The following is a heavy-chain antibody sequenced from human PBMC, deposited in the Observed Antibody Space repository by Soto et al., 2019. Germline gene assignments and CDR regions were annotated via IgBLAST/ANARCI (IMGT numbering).Heavy chain of an antibody. CDR2: IYHGGNI. J-gene: IGHJ4*02. V-gene: IGHV4-4*02. D-gene: IGHD1-1*01. CDR1: GDSVNTSDW. Sequence: SETLSLTCAVSGDSVNTSDWWNWVRQPPGKGLEWIGEIYHGGNIYYNPALKSRVTISLDKSKNQLSLELSSVTAADTAVYYCARQTGLQRAAFDYWGQGTLVTVSS. CDR3: ARQTGLQRAAFDY.